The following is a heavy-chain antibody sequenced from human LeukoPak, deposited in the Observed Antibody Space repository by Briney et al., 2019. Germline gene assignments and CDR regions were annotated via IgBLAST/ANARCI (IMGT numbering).Heavy chain of an antibody. V-gene: IGHV3-11*04. D-gene: IGHD3-10*01. CDR3: ARAVSYYYGSGSYYIDYHYYMDV. J-gene: IGHJ6*03. Sequence: GGSLRLSCAASGFTVSSNYMSWVRQAPGKGLEWVSYISSSGSTIYYADSVKGRFTISRDNAKNSLYLQMNSLRAEDTAVYYCARAVSYYYGSGSYYIDYHYYMDVWGKGTTVTISS. CDR1: GFTVSSNY. CDR2: ISSSGSTI.